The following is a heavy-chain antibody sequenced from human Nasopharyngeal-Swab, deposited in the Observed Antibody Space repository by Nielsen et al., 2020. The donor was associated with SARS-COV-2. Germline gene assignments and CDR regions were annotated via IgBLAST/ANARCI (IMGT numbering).Heavy chain of an antibody. D-gene: IGHD2-2*01. CDR3: VKGMPQSGDMDV. J-gene: IGHJ6*03. Sequence: GGSLRLSCAASGFTFSSNDMHWVRLPRGKGLEWVSAIGAAGGTYYPDSVKGRFTISRENAKNSLYLQMNSLRAEDTAIYYCVKGMPQSGDMDVWGKGTTVSVSS. CDR2: IGAAGGT. V-gene: IGHV3-13*01. CDR1: GFTFSSND.